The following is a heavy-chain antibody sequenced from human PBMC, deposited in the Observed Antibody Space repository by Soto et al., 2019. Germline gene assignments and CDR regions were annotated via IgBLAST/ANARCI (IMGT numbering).Heavy chain of an antibody. J-gene: IGHJ3*02. CDR1: GFTFSSYA. V-gene: IGHV3-30-3*01. CDR3: ARATYYYDSSGPSAFDI. Sequence: PGGALRLSCSASGFTFSSYAMHWVRQAPGKGLEWVAVISYDGSNKYYADSVKGRFTISRDNFKNTLYLQMNSLRAEDTAVYYCARATYYYDSSGPSAFDIWGQGTMVTVSS. CDR2: ISYDGSNK. D-gene: IGHD3-22*01.